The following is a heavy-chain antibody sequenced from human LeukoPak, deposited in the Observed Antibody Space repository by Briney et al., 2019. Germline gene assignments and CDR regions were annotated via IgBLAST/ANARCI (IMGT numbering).Heavy chain of an antibody. V-gene: IGHV1-69*04. CDR3: ARGTRYYDPNSGAFDI. D-gene: IGHD3-22*01. J-gene: IGHJ3*02. Sequence: ASVTVSCKASGGTFSSYAISWVRQAPGQGLEWMGRIIPILGIANYAQKFQGRVTITADKSTSTAYMELSSLRSEDTAVYYCARGTRYYDPNSGAFDIWGQGTMVTVSS. CDR1: GGTFSSYA. CDR2: IIPILGIA.